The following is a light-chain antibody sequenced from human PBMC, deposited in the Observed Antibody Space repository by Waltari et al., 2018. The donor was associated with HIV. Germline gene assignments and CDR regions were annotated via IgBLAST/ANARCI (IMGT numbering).Light chain of an antibody. CDR3: QQRSNWPIT. V-gene: IGKV3-11*01. Sequence: EIVLTQSQANLSLSPGERATLSCRASKSVSNYLAWYQQKPGQAPRLLIYAASSRATGIPARFSGSVSGTDFTLTISSLEPVDFAVYYCQQRSNWPITFGQGTLLEIK. J-gene: IGKJ5*01. CDR2: AAS. CDR1: KSVSNY.